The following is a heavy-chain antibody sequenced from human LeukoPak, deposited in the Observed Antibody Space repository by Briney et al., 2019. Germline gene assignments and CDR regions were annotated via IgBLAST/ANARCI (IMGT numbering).Heavy chain of an antibody. V-gene: IGHV3-21*04. J-gene: IGHJ6*03. Sequence: GGSLRLSCAASGFTFSSYMMNWVRQAPGKGLEWISSISSSSSYIYNADSVKGRFTISRDNSKNTLYLRMNNLRAEDTAVYYCAKVAGRAFGEVIVSRARYYMDVWGKGTTVTVSS. CDR3: AKVAGRAFGEVIVSRARYYMDV. CDR2: ISSSSSYI. CDR1: GFTFSSYM. D-gene: IGHD3-16*02.